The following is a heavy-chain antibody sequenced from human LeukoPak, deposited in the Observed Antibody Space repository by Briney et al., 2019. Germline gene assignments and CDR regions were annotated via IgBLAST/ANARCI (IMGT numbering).Heavy chain of an antibody. CDR3: AKDAMRLSHRGMDV. V-gene: IGHV3-30*18. J-gene: IGHJ6*02. Sequence: GGSLRLSCAASGFTFSSYGMHWVRQAPGKGLEWVAVISYDGSNKYYADSVKGRFTISRDNSKNTLYLQMNSLRAEDTAVYYCAKDAMRLSHRGMDVWGQGTTVTVSS. CDR2: ISYDGSNK. CDR1: GFTFSSYG.